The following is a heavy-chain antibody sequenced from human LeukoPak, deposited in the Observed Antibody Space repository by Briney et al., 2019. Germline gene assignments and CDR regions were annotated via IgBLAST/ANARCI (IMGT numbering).Heavy chain of an antibody. CDR3: ARFSSGCSTSSCYLTY. Sequence: PSETLSLTCSVSGGSLSSHYWSWIRQPPGKGLELSGHIHDTGSTFYNPSLRGRVTISLDPSNNQFSLKLTSMTAADTAVYYCARFSSGCSTSSCYLTYWGQGTLVTVS. CDR1: GGSLSSHY. CDR2: IHDTGST. D-gene: IGHD2-2*01. V-gene: IGHV4-59*11. J-gene: IGHJ4*02.